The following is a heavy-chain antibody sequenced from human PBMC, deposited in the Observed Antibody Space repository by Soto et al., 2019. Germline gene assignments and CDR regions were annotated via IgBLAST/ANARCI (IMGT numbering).Heavy chain of an antibody. CDR3: AREGALLYGGNPDYYYTVGV. V-gene: IGHV4-30-4*01. D-gene: IGHD4-17*01. Sequence: LSLTCTVSGDSIISGDYYWSWIRQTPGKGLEWIGYIYYSGDTNYNPSLKNRVIITVDTSKNQFSLKLSYVTAADTAVYYSAREGALLYGGNPDYYYTVGVWGQGTTVTVS. CDR2: IYYSGDT. CDR1: GDSIISGDYY. J-gene: IGHJ6*02.